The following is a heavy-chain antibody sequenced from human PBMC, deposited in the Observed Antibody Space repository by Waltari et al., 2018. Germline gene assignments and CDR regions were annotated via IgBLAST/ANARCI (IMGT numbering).Heavy chain of an antibody. CDR2: IYYSGST. CDR1: GGSISRSSYY. J-gene: IGHJ4*02. Sequence: QLQLQESGPGLVKPSETLSLTCTVSGGSISRSSYYWGWIRQPPGKGLEWIGSIYYSGSTYYNPSLKSRVTISVDTSKNQFSLKLSSVTAADTAVYYCASLAVAGPFDYWGQGTLVTVSS. D-gene: IGHD6-19*01. CDR3: ASLAVAGPFDY. V-gene: IGHV4-39*01.